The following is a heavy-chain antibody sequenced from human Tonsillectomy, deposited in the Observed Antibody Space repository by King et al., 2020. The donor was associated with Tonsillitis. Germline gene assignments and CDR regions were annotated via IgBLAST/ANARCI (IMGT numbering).Heavy chain of an antibody. CDR2: ISYDGSRK. Sequence: VQLVESAGGVVQPGRSLSLSCAASGFSFSNYGVHWVRQAPGKGLDWIAVISYDGSRKNYADSVQGRFTISRDNYNNTLYLQMNSLRVEDTAVYYCARERLLSSVWGIDSWGQGTLVTVS. CDR3: ARERLLSSVWGIDS. V-gene: IGHV3-33*05. J-gene: IGHJ4*02. D-gene: IGHD5/OR15-5a*01. CDR1: GFSFSNYG.